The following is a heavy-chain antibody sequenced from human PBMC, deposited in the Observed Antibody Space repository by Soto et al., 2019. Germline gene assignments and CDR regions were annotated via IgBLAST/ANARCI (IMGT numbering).Heavy chain of an antibody. CDR3: ARGYIVRGVIYYYYYMDV. Sequence: ASVKVSCKASGYTFTSYDINWVRQATGQGLEWMGWMNPNSGNTGYAQKFQGRVTMTRNTSISTAYMELSSLRSEDTAVYYCARGYIVRGVIYYYYYMDVWGKGTTVTVS. D-gene: IGHD3-10*01. CDR2: MNPNSGNT. J-gene: IGHJ6*03. CDR1: GYTFTSYD. V-gene: IGHV1-8*01.